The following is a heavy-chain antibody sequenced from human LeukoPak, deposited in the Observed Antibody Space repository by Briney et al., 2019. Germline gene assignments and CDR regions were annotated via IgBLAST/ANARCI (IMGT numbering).Heavy chain of an antibody. J-gene: IGHJ4*02. Sequence: GASVKVSCKASGYTFTGYYMHWVRQAPGQGLEWMGWINPNSGDTNYAQKFQGRVSMTRDTSISTAYLELSRLKSDDTAVYYCARDSNWGFDYWGQGTLVTVSS. V-gene: IGHV1-2*02. CDR1: GYTFTGYY. D-gene: IGHD7-27*01. CDR3: ARDSNWGFDY. CDR2: INPNSGDT.